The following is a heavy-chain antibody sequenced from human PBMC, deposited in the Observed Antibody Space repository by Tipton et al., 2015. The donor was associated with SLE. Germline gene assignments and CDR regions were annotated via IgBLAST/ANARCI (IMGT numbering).Heavy chain of an antibody. CDR2: ISNSETT. D-gene: IGHD2-15*01. CDR3: AGAWQGYCSGGTCYVLDY. J-gene: IGHJ4*02. Sequence: TLSLTCTVSGGSISSPCWSWIRRAPGKGLEWIGYISNSETTNYNPSLKSRVTISVDTSKNQFSLKLRSVTAADTAVYYCAGAWQGYCSGGTCYVLDYWGQGTLVTVSS. V-gene: IGHV4-59*11. CDR1: GGSISSPC.